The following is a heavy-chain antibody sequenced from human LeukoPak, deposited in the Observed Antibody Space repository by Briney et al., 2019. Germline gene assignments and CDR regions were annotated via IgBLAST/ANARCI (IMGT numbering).Heavy chain of an antibody. V-gene: IGHV3-23*01. CDR2: TTGSGDST. CDR3: AKVNRGSWSHFDF. Sequence: GGSLRLSCAASGCTFINYAMTWVRQAPGKGLEWVSATTGSGDSTYYADSVKGRFTISRDSSKNTLYLQMNSLRAEDSAVYYCAKVNRGSWSHFDFWGQGTLVTVSS. D-gene: IGHD3-10*01. CDR1: GCTFINYA. J-gene: IGHJ4*02.